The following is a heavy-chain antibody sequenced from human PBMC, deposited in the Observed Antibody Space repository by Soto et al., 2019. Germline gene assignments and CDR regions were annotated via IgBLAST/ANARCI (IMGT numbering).Heavy chain of an antibody. Sequence: ASETLSLTCTVSGGSISGYYWSWIRQPPGKGLEWIGYMYNTGSTVYNPSFKSRVTISVDRSKNQFSLKLSSVTAADTAVYYCARGPPNTYWGQGTLVTVS. CDR1: GGSISGYY. CDR2: MYNTGST. D-gene: IGHD2-8*01. CDR3: ARGPPNTY. J-gene: IGHJ4*02. V-gene: IGHV4-59*12.